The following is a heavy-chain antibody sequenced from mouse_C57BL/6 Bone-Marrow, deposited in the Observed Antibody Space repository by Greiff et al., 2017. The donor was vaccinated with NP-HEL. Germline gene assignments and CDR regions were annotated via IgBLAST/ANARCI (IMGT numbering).Heavy chain of an antibody. CDR1: GYTFTDYY. CDR2: INPNNGGT. D-gene: IGHD1-1*01. V-gene: IGHV1-26*01. CDR3: ARKTTVVAPYAMDY. J-gene: IGHJ4*01. Sequence: DVHLVESGPELVKPGASVKISCKASGYTFTDYYMNWVKQSHGKSLEWIGDINPNNGGTSYNQKFKGKATLTVDKSSSTAYMELRSLTSEDSAVYYCARKTTVVAPYAMDYWGQGTSVTVSS.